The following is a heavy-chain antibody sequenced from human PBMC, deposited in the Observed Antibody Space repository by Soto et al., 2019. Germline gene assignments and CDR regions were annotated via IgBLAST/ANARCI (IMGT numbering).Heavy chain of an antibody. CDR3: GPRGAVADPRGY. D-gene: IGHD6-19*01. Sequence: SQTLSLTCTVYYGSFSDFYWTWILQPPWKWLECIGEINHSVRTNYNPSLKSPVAISVDTSNNQFSLNLTSVAAPDTAVYSRGPRGAVADPRGYWGPGTLVTVSS. J-gene: IGHJ4*02. V-gene: IGHV4-34*01. CDR1: YGSFSDFY. CDR2: INHSVRT.